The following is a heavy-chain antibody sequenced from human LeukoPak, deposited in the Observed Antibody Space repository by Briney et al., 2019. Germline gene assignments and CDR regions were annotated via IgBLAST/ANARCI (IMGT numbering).Heavy chain of an antibody. V-gene: IGHV4-59*01. J-gene: IGHJ5*02. CDR3: ARARGDYDSSGYFSNWFNP. CDR1: GGSISSYY. D-gene: IGHD3-22*01. Sequence: SETLSLTCTVSGGSISSYYWSWIRQPPGKELEWIGYIYYSGSTNYNPSLKSRVTISVDTSKNQFSLKLSSVTAADTAVYYCARARGDYDSSGYFSNWFNPWGQGTLVTVSS. CDR2: IYYSGST.